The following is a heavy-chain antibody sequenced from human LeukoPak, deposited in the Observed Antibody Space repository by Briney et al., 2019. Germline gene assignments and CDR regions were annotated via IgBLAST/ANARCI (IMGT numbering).Heavy chain of an antibody. Sequence: GGSLRLSCAASGFTFSSYWMHWVRQAPGKGLVWVSRISTDGSSTSYADFVKGRFTISRDNAKNTLFLQMNSLRAEDTAVYYCARDFLWGSGSRWGQGTLVTVSS. J-gene: IGHJ4*02. CDR3: ARDFLWGSGSR. V-gene: IGHV3-74*01. D-gene: IGHD3-10*01. CDR1: GFTFSSYW. CDR2: ISTDGSST.